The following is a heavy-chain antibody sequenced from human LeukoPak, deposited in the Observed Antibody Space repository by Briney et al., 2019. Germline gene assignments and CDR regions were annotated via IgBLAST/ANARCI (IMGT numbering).Heavy chain of an antibody. CDR2: ISYTGTT. J-gene: IGHJ4*02. V-gene: IGHV4-59*01. D-gene: IGHD6-19*01. Sequence: SETLSLTCTVSGGSISSYYWNWIRHPPGKGLEWIGYISYTGTTNYNPSLQSRVTISVDTSKNQLSLRVISMTAADTAVYYCAKDGRSGSSGRRDYWGQGTLVTVSS. CDR3: AKDGRSGSSGRRDY. CDR1: GGSISSYY.